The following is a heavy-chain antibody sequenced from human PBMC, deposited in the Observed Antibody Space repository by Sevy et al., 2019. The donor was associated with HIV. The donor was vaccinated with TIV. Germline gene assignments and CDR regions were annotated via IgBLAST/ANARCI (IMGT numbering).Heavy chain of an antibody. J-gene: IGHJ1*01. V-gene: IGHV3-7*01. CDR3: ARGGDYYDSSGYMDFQH. CDR1: GFTFSSYW. D-gene: IGHD3-22*01. CDR2: IKQDGSEK. Sequence: GGSLRLSCAASGFTFSSYWMSWVRQAPGKGLEWVANIKQDGSEKYYVDSVKGRFTISRDNAKNSLYLQMNSLRDEDTAVYYCARGGDYYDSSGYMDFQHWGQRTLVTVSS.